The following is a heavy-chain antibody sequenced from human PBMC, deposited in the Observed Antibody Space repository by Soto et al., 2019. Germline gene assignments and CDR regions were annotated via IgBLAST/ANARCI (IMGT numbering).Heavy chain of an antibody. CDR3: ARDARRYFDWSIWDV. J-gene: IGHJ6*02. Sequence: PGGSLRLSCAASGFTFSSYAMHWVRQAPGKGLEWVAVISYDGSNKYYADSVKGRFTISRDNSKNTLHLQMNSLRAEDTAVYYCARDARRYFDWSIWDVWGQGTTVTVSS. D-gene: IGHD3-9*01. V-gene: IGHV3-30-3*01. CDR1: GFTFSSYA. CDR2: ISYDGSNK.